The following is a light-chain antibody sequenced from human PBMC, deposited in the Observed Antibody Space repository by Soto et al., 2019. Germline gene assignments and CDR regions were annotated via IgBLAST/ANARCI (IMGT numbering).Light chain of an antibody. CDR1: QSVGSY. J-gene: IGKJ4*01. CDR2: DAF. Sequence: EIVLTQSPATLSLSPGERATLSCRASQSVGSYFAWYQQKPGQAPRLLIYDAFSRATGIPARFSGSGSGTDVTLTISSLEPEDFAVYFCQQRSSWPLTGGGGTMVEIK. V-gene: IGKV3-11*01. CDR3: QQRSSWPLT.